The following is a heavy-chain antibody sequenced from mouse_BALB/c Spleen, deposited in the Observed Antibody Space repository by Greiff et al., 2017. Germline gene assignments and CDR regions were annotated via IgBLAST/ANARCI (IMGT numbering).Heavy chain of an antibody. D-gene: IGHD2-12*01. CDR3: SRGRYDRSWFAY. CDR2: INPGSGGT. Sequence: QVQLQQSGAELVRPGTSVKVSCKASGYAFTNYLIEWVKQRPGQGLEWIGVINPGSGGTNYNEKFKGKETLTADKSSSTAYMQLSSLTSDNSAVYFRSRGRYDRSWFAYWGQGTLVTVSA. J-gene: IGHJ3*01. CDR1: GYAFTNYL. V-gene: IGHV1-54*01.